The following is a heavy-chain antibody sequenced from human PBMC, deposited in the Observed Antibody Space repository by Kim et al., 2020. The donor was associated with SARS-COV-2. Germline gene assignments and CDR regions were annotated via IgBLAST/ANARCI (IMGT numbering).Heavy chain of an antibody. J-gene: IGHJ6*02. V-gene: IGHV4-39*02. CDR2: IYYSGST. D-gene: IGHD6-13*01. Sequence: SETLSLTCTVSGGSISSSSYYWGWIRQPPGKGLEWIGSIYYSGSTYYNPSLKSRVTISVDTSKNQFSLKLSSVTAADTAVYYCAREACGSSCHYYYYYYGMDVWGQGTTVTVSS. CDR1: GGSISSSSYY. CDR3: AREACGSSCHYYYYYYGMDV.